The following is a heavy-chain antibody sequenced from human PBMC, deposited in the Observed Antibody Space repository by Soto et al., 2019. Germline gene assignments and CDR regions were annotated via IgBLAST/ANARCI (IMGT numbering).Heavy chain of an antibody. Sequence: GGSLRLSCAASGFTFSSYAMSWVRQAPGKGLEWVSAISGSGGSTYYADSVKGRFTISRDNSKNTLYLQMNSLRAEDTAVYYCAKGGVPIAARGKNWFDPWGQGTLVTVSS. CDR3: AKGGVPIAARGKNWFDP. D-gene: IGHD6-6*01. CDR2: ISGSGGST. J-gene: IGHJ5*02. CDR1: GFTFSSYA. V-gene: IGHV3-23*01.